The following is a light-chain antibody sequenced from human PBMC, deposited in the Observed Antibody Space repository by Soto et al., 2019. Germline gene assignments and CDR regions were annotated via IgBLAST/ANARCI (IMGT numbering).Light chain of an antibody. V-gene: IGKV1-39*01. J-gene: IGKJ2*01. Sequence: DIQMTQSPSSLSASIGDTVTITCRASQNIEKYLNWYQHKAGKAPKLLISVASFLQSGAPSRFSGSGSGTDFTLTITSLQPEDFATYYCQQSYYTPQTFGQGTSLEIK. CDR3: QQSYYTPQT. CDR2: VAS. CDR1: QNIEKY.